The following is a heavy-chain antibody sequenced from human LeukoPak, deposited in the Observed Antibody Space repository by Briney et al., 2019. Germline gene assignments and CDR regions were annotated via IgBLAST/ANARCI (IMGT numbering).Heavy chain of an antibody. CDR3: ARDESQWLVRGAFDI. Sequence: SETLSLTCAVSGGSISSSYWWSWVRQPPGKGLEWIGEISHSGSTNYNPSLKSRVTISVDKSKNQFSLKLSSVTAADTAVYYCARDESQWLVRGAFDIWGQGTMVTVSS. J-gene: IGHJ3*02. CDR1: GGSISSSYW. CDR2: ISHSGST. V-gene: IGHV4-4*02. D-gene: IGHD6-19*01.